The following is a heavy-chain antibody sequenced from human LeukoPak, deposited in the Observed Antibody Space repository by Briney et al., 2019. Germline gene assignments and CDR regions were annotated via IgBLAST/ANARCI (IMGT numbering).Heavy chain of an antibody. Sequence: PETLSLTCTVSGGSISSSSYYWGWIRQPPGKGLEWIGSIYHSGSTYYNPSLKSRVTIPVDTSKNQFSLKLSSVTAADTAVYYCAALPSLGYCSSTSCTNFDYWGQGTLVTVSS. J-gene: IGHJ4*02. CDR2: IYHSGST. CDR1: GGSISSSSYY. V-gene: IGHV4-39*01. D-gene: IGHD2-2*01. CDR3: AALPSLGYCSSTSCTNFDY.